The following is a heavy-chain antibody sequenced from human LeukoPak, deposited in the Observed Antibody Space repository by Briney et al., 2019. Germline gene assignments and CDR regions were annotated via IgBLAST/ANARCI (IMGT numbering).Heavy chain of an antibody. CDR2: IIPIFGTA. J-gene: IGHJ3*02. CDR3: ASAPNHYDSSGYYLANTFDI. D-gene: IGHD3-22*01. CDR1: GGTFSSYA. Sequence: ASVKVSCKASGGTFSSYAISWVRQAPGQGLEWMGGIIPIFGTANYAQKFQGRVTITADESTSTAYMELSSLRSEDTAVYYCASAPNHYDSSGYYLANTFDIWGQGTMVTVSS. V-gene: IGHV1-69*13.